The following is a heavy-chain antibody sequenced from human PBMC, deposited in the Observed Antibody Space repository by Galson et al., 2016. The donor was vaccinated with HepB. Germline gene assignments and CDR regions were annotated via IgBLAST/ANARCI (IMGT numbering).Heavy chain of an antibody. J-gene: IGHJ4*02. CDR2: INPSGGST. V-gene: IGHV1-46*01. CDR1: GYIFTSYY. Sequence: SVKVSCKASGYIFTSYYIHWVRQAPGQGLEWMGIINPSGGSTSYAQKFQGRATMTRDTSTSTVYVDLTSLRSEDTAVYYCARRPTYAYFFDSWGQGTLVTVSS. CDR3: ARRPTYAYFFDS. D-gene: IGHD2/OR15-2a*01.